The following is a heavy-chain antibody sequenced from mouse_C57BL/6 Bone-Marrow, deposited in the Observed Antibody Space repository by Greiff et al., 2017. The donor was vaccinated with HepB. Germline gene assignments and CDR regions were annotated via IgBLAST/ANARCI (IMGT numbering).Heavy chain of an antibody. CDR1: GYTFTSYG. J-gene: IGHJ3*01. Sequence: QVQLQQSGAELARPGASVKLSCKASGYTFTSYGISWVKQRTGQGLEWIGEIYPRSGNTSYNEKFKGKATLTADKSSSTAYMELRSLTSEDSAVYFCARRLRAWFAYWGQGTLVTVSA. V-gene: IGHV1-81*01. CDR2: IYPRSGNT. CDR3: ARRLRAWFAY. D-gene: IGHD1-1*01.